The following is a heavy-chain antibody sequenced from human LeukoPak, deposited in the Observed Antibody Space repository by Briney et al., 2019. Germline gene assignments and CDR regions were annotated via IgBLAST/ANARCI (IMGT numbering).Heavy chain of an antibody. CDR1: GYTFTAYY. CDR2: INPNSGGT. CDR3: ARAYGSGSSYHPDY. Sequence: ASVKVSCMASGYTFTAYYMHWVRQAPGQGLEWMGWINPNSGGTNSSQKFQDRVTLTRDTSISTAYMELSSLRSDDTAAYYCARAYGSGSSYHPDYWGQGTLVTVSS. J-gene: IGHJ4*02. V-gene: IGHV1-2*02. D-gene: IGHD3-10*01.